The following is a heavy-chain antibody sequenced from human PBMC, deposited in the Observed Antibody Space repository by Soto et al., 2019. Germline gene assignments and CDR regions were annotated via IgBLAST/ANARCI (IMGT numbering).Heavy chain of an antibody. D-gene: IGHD6-19*01. CDR2: AYHNGLT. Sequence: SETLSLTCAVSGDSVTSNVWWSWVRQPPGKGLEWIGEAYHNGLTDYNPSLKSRVTMSVDTSKNEFSLKLASLTAADTAIYYCARDAAVPGESDRFDYWGQGTLVTVSS. V-gene: IGHV4-4*02. J-gene: IGHJ4*02. CDR1: GDSVTSNVW. CDR3: ARDAAVPGESDRFDY.